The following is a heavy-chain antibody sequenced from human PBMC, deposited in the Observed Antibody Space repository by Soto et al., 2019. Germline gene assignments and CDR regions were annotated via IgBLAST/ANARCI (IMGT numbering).Heavy chain of an antibody. J-gene: IGHJ4*02. CDR2: ISTNGADT. CDR1: GFAFHHYW. V-gene: IGHV3-74*01. Sequence: EVQLVESGGGLVQPGGSLRLSCTASGFAFHHYWMHWVRQTLGKGLVWISRISTNGADTTYADSVKGRFTVSRDNAKNTVYLKMNSLRVEDTAVYYCARFRTYYDSSGFAYWGQGTPLTVSS. D-gene: IGHD3-22*01. CDR3: ARFRTYYDSSGFAY.